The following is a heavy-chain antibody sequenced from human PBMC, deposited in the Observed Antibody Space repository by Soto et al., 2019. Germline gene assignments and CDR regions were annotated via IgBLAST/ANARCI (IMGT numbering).Heavy chain of an antibody. Sequence: GGSLRLSCAASGFTFSSYAMSWVRQAPGKGLEWVSAISGSGGSTYYADSVKGRFTISRDNSKNTLYLQMNSLRAEDTAVYYCAKRPGIAAAGTWWFDPWGQGTLVTVSS. V-gene: IGHV3-23*01. J-gene: IGHJ5*02. CDR2: ISGSGGST. CDR1: GFTFSSYA. D-gene: IGHD6-13*01. CDR3: AKRPGIAAAGTWWFDP.